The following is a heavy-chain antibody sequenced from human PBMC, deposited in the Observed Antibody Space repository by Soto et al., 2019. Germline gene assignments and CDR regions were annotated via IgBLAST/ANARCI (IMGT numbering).Heavy chain of an antibody. CDR1: GGSFSGYY. CDR3: ARGSSDGAAAGFDY. D-gene: IGHD6-13*01. V-gene: IGHV4-34*01. CDR2: INHSGST. J-gene: IGHJ4*02. Sequence: PSETLSLTCAVYGGSFSGYYWSWIRQPPGKGLEWIGEINHSGSTNYNPSLKSRVTISVDTSKNQFSLKLSSVTAADTAVYYCARGSSDGAAAGFDYWGQGTLVTVSS.